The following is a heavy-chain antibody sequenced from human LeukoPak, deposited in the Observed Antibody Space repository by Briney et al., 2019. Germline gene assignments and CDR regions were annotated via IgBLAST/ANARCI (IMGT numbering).Heavy chain of an antibody. CDR3: ARVAAADQYYYYYYGMDV. D-gene: IGHD6-13*01. J-gene: IGHJ6*02. CDR1: GGSISSSSYY. V-gene: IGHV3-7*01. CDR2: IKQDGSEK. Sequence: ETLSLTCTVSGGSISSSSYYWGWIRQPPGKGLEWVANIKQDGSEKYYVDSVKGRFTISRDNAKNSLYLQMNSLRAEDTAVYYCARVAAADQYYYYYYGMDVWGQGTTVTVSS.